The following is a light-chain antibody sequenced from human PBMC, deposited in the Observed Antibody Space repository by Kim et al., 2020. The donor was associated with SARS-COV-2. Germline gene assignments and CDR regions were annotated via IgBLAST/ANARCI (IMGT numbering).Light chain of an antibody. J-gene: IGKJ1*01. Sequence: ASVGDKVTIACRASQDISNYLAWFQLKPGKAPKLLIYAASALQPGVPSRFSGSGSGTDFTLTVTSLQPEDVATYYCQKCDSAPWTFGQGTKVDIK. CDR2: AAS. CDR1: QDISNY. CDR3: QKCDSAPWT. V-gene: IGKV1-27*01.